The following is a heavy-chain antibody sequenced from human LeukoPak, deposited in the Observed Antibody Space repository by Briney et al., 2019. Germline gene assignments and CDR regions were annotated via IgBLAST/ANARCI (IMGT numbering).Heavy chain of an antibody. CDR1: GYSFTRYW. V-gene: IGHV5-51*01. Sequence: GESLKISCKGSGYSFTRYWIGWVRQMPGKGLEWMGIIYPGDSDTRYSPSFQGQVTISADKSISTAYLQWSSLKASDTAMYYCARRVWDNWNDEGVYNWFDPWGQGTLVTVSS. CDR3: ARRVWDNWNDEGVYNWFDP. J-gene: IGHJ5*02. D-gene: IGHD1-1*01. CDR2: IYPGDSDT.